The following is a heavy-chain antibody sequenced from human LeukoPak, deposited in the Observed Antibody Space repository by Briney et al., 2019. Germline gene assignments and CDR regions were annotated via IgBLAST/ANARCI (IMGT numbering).Heavy chain of an antibody. V-gene: IGHV1-18*01. CDR3: ARDGRGSRSSWFDP. J-gene: IGHJ5*02. CDR1: GYTFTNYG. Sequence: ASVKVSCKASGYTFTNYGISWVRQAPGQGLEWMGWISGYNANTNYVQKFQGRVTMTTDTSTHTAYMELRSLRSDDTAVYYCARDGRGSRSSWFDPWGQGTLVTVSS. CDR2: ISGYNANT. D-gene: IGHD3-10*01.